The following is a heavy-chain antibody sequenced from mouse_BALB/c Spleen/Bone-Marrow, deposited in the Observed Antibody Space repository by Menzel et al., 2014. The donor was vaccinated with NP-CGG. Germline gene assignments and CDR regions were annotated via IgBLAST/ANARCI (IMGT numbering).Heavy chain of an antibody. CDR2: ILPGSGST. D-gene: IGHD5-1*01. Sequence: VQLQQSGAELMKPGASVNISCKATGYTFSSYWIEWVKQRPGHGLEWIGEILPGSGSTNYNEKFKGKATFTADTSSSTAYMQLSSLASEDSAVYYCAALSCAGTYAPFDYWGQGTTLTVSS. CDR3: AALSCAGTYAPFDY. J-gene: IGHJ2*01. CDR1: GYTFSSYW. V-gene: IGHV1-9*01.